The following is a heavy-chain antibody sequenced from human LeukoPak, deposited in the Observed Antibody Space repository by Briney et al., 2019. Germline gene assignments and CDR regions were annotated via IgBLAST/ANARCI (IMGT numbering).Heavy chain of an antibody. Sequence: ASVKVSCKASGYMFTSYGVTWVRQAPGQGLEWMGWISAYNGNTNYAQNVQGRVTMSRDTSTSTAYMELRSLRSDDTAVYYCARLDIVSILFDSWGQGTLVTVSS. CDR3: ARLDIVSILFDS. V-gene: IGHV1-18*01. J-gene: IGHJ4*02. CDR1: GYMFTSYG. D-gene: IGHD5/OR15-5a*01. CDR2: ISAYNGNT.